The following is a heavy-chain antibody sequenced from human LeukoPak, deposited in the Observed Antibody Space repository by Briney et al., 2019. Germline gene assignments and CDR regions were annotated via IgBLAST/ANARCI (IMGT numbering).Heavy chain of an antibody. J-gene: IGHJ4*02. CDR2: ISSSSSYI. D-gene: IGHD1-1*01. V-gene: IGHV3-21*01. CDR1: GFTFSSYS. Sequence: GGSLRLSCAASGFTFSSYSMNWVRQAPGKGLEWVSSISSSSSYIYYADSVKGRFTISRDNAKNSLYLQMNSLRAEDTAVYYCASGSTGTFTDYWGQGTLVTVSS. CDR3: ASGSTGTFTDY.